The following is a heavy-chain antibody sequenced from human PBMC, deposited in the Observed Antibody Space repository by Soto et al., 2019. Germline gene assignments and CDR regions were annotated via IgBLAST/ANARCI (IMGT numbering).Heavy chain of an antibody. CDR2: INHSGST. V-gene: IGHV4-4*02. J-gene: IGHJ4*02. CDR1: SGSISSSNW. CDR3: ASYDY. Sequence: SETLSLTCAVSSGSISSSNWWSWVRQPPGKGLELIGEINHSGSTNYNPSLKSRVTISVDTSKNQFSLKLSSVTAADTAVYYCASYDYWGQGTLVTVSS.